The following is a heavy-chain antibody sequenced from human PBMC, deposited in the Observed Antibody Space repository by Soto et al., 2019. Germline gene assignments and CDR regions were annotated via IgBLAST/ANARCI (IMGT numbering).Heavy chain of an antibody. V-gene: IGHV4-59*01. J-gene: IGHJ4*02. Sequence: QVQLQESGPGLVKPSETLSLTCAVSGDSISSYYCMWIRQPPGKGLESIGYLYYGRSANYNPSLKSRVTLSGDTTTNQCSLTLSSMTAADPAVYYCAIRSMAVVPEYWGQGNLVTVSS. CDR3: AIRSMAVVPEY. D-gene: IGHD3-22*01. CDR2: LYYGRSA. CDR1: GDSISSYY.